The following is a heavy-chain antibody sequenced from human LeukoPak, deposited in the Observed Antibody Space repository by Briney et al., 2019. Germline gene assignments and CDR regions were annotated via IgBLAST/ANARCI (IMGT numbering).Heavy chain of an antibody. Sequence: GGSLRLSCTASGFSVRDSYMSWVRQAPGKGLEWVSVIYSGGRTYYADSVRGRSTISRDDSDNTLYLQMTSLRPEDTALYYCAKEGQQERDHRTHFLYYMDVWGSGTTVTVSS. CDR2: IYSGGRT. D-gene: IGHD6-13*01. J-gene: IGHJ6*03. V-gene: IGHV3-53*01. CDR1: GFSVRDSY. CDR3: AKEGQQERDHRTHFLYYMDV.